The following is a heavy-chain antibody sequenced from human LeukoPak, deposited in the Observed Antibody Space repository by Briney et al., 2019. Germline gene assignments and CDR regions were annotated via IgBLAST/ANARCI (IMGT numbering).Heavy chain of an antibody. J-gene: IGHJ4*02. D-gene: IGHD1-26*01. V-gene: IGHV4-59*01. CDR2: IYYSGST. CDR3: ARVEAGWELLLGY. Sequence: TSETLSLACTVSGASISSYYWSWIRQPPGKGLEWIGYIYYSGSTNYNPSLKSRVTISVDTSKNQFSLKLSSVTAADTAVYYCARVEAGWELLLGYWGQGTLVTVSS. CDR1: GASISSYY.